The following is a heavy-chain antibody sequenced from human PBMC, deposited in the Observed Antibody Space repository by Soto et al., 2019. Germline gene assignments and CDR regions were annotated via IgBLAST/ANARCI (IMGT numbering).Heavy chain of an antibody. CDR2: IYWDDDK. CDR3: AHRVLRAVFGLVTTTAIYFDF. CDR1: GFSLTTSGVG. J-gene: IGHJ4*02. D-gene: IGHD3-3*01. Sequence: QITLNESGPTVVKPTETLTLTCTFSGFSLTTSGVGVGWVRQSPGKAPEWLAFIYWDDDKRYSTSLKSRLTITEDTSKNQVVLTMANVDPAYTATYYCAHRVLRAVFGLVTTTAIYFDFWGQGTPVVVSS. V-gene: IGHV2-5*02.